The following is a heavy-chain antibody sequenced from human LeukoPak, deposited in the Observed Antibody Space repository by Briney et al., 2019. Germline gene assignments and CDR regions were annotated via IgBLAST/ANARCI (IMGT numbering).Heavy chain of an antibody. CDR3: ARRRVVGATRGNWFDP. J-gene: IGHJ5*02. CDR2: INPNSGGT. Sequence: ASVKVSCKASGYTFTGYYMHWVRQAPGQGLEWMGWINPNSGGTNYAQKFQGRVTMPRDTSISTAYMELSRLRSDDTAVYYCARRRVVGATRGNWFDPWGQGTLVTVSS. CDR1: GYTFTGYY. V-gene: IGHV1-2*02. D-gene: IGHD1-26*01.